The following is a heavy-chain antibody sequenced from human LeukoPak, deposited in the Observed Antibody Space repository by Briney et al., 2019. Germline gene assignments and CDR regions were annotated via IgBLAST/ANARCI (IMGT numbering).Heavy chain of an antibody. CDR1: GGSISSYY. CDR3: ARRSDSGSDDGEDYFDY. J-gene: IGHJ4*02. Sequence: SETLSLTCTVSGGSISSYYWGWIRQPAGKGLEWSGRIYTSGSTNYNPSLKSRVTMSVDTSKNQISLKLSSVTAADTAVYFCARRSDSGSDDGEDYFDYWGQGTLVTVSS. V-gene: IGHV4-4*07. CDR2: IYTSGST. D-gene: IGHD1-26*01.